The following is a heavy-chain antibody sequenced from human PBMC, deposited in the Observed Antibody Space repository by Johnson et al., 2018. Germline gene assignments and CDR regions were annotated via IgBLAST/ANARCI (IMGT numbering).Heavy chain of an antibody. J-gene: IGHJ3*02. D-gene: IGHD3-3*01. CDR1: GFTFSSYG. V-gene: IGHV3-30*03. Sequence: QVQLVESGGGVVQPGRSLRLSCAASGFTFSSYGMHWVRQAPGKGLEWVAVISYDGSNKYYADSVKGRFTISRDNSKNTLYLQMNSLRAEDTAVYYCARQGVDSTGAFDIWGQGTMVTVSS. CDR2: ISYDGSNK. CDR3: ARQGVDSTGAFDI.